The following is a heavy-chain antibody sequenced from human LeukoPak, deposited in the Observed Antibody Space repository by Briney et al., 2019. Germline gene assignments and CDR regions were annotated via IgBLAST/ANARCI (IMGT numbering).Heavy chain of an antibody. CDR2: IDNVGTTT. CDR3: ARVGYCSGGSCYQAFDI. Sequence: GGSLRLSCAASGFTLSSYWMHWVRQAPGKGLVWVSRIDNVGTTTTYADSVKGRFTISRDIAKNTLFLQMNSLRAEDTAVYYCARVGYCSGGSCYQAFDIWGQGTMVTVSS. CDR1: GFTLSSYW. J-gene: IGHJ3*02. D-gene: IGHD2-15*01. V-gene: IGHV3-74*01.